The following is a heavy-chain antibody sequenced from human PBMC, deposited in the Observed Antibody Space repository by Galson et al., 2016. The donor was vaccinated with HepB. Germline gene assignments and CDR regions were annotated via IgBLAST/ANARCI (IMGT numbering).Heavy chain of an antibody. Sequence: VKVSCKVSGYTFTDYYMHWVQQAPGKGLEWMGLVDPEHGETIYAEKFQGRITITADTYTEPAFMELSSLRSEDTAVYYCATIKVVRPMETFDIWGQGTMVTVSS. D-gene: IGHD1-1*01. CDR1: GYTFTDYY. CDR2: VDPEHGET. J-gene: IGHJ3*02. CDR3: ATIKVVRPMETFDI. V-gene: IGHV1-69-2*01.